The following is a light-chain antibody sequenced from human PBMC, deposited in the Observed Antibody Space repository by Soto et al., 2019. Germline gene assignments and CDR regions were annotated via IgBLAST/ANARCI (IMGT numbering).Light chain of an antibody. V-gene: IGLV2-14*01. J-gene: IGLJ1*01. CDR2: EVS. Sequence: QSALTQPASVSGSPGQSITISCTGTSSDVGGYNYVSWYQQHPGKAPKLMIYEVSNRPSGVSTRFSGSKSGNTASLTISGLQAEVEADYYCSSYTSSSTLVFGTGTKVTVL. CDR1: SSDVGGYNY. CDR3: SSYTSSSTLV.